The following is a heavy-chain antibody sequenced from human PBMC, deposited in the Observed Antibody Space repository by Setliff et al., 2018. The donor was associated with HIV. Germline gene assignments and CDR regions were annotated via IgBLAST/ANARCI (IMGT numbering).Heavy chain of an antibody. D-gene: IGHD6-13*01. V-gene: IGHV1-8*01. Sequence: WASVKVSCKASGYTFTSYDINWVRQATGQGLEWMGWMNPNSGNTGYAQKFQGRVTMTRNTSISTAYMELSSLRSEDTAVYYCARGSYSSSWYGYYYYYGMDVWGQGTTVTVSS. J-gene: IGHJ6*02. CDR1: GYTFTSYD. CDR2: MNPNSGNT. CDR3: ARGSYSSSWYGYYYYYGMDV.